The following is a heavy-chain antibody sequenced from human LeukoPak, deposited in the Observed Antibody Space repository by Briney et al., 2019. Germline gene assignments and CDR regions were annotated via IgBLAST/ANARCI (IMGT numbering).Heavy chain of an antibody. D-gene: IGHD3-22*01. CDR2: IYTSGCT. J-gene: IGHJ3*02. CDR1: GGSLSSYY. Sequence: SGTLSLTCTVSGGSLSSYYWSWIRQPAGKGLEWIGRIYTSGCTNYNPSLTSRVTMSVDTSKNQFSLKLRSVTAGDTAVYYCPRGGGDSSGKDAFEIWGQGTMVTVSS. V-gene: IGHV4-4*07. CDR3: PRGGGDSSGKDAFEI.